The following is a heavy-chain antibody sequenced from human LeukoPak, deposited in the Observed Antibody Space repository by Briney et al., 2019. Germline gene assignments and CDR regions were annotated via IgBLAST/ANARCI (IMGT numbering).Heavy chain of an antibody. CDR2: ISTSGST. D-gene: IGHD4-23*01. V-gene: IGHV4-4*09. J-gene: IGHJ4*02. CDR1: GVSISSYS. Sequence: SETLSLTCTVCGVSISSYSWSWIRQPPGKGKEWIGYISTSGSTNSNPSLKGRVTMSVDTSQSQFSLNLSSVAAADTAVYYCARLHGGKGQYYFDFWGQGTLVTVSS. CDR3: ARLHGGKGQYYFDF.